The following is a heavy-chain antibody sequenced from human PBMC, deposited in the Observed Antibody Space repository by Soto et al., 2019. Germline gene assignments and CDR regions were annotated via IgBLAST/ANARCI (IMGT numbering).Heavy chain of an antibody. CDR3: ARGGAVAAPLQLYYYYGMDV. V-gene: IGHV1-69*02. Sequence: PVKVSCKASGGTLGSYTMSWVRQAPGKGLEWMGRIIPILGIANYAQKFQGRVTITADKSTSTAYMELSSLRSEDTAVYYCARGGAVAAPLQLYYYYGMDVWGQGTTVTVSS. D-gene: IGHD6-19*01. CDR1: GGTLGSYT. J-gene: IGHJ6*02. CDR2: IIPILGIA.